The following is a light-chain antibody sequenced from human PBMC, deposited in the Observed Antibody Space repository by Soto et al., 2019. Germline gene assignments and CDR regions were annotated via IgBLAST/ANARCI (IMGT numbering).Light chain of an antibody. CDR2: EDN. CDR3: QSYDSSTLWV. J-gene: IGLJ3*02. Sequence: NFMLTQPHSVSESPGKTVTISCTRSSGSIASNYVQWYQQRPGSSPTTVIYEDNQRPSGVPDRFSGSIDSSSNSASLTISGLKTEYEADYYCQSYDSSTLWVFCGGTKVTVL. V-gene: IGLV6-57*01. CDR1: SGSIASNY.